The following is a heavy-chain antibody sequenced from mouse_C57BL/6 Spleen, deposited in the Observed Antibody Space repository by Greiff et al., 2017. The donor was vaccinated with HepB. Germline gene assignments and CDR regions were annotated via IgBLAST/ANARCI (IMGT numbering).Heavy chain of an antibody. CDR2: IRNKANGYTT. J-gene: IGHJ1*03. CDR3: ARSCYYGSRDWYFDV. D-gene: IGHD1-1*01. CDR1: GFTFTDYY. V-gene: IGHV7-3*01. Sequence: EVKLMESGGGLVQPGGSLSLSCAASGFTFTDYYMSWVRQPPGKALEWLGFIRNKANGYTTEYSASVKGRFTISRDNSQSILYLQMNALRAEDSATYYCARSCYYGSRDWYFDVWGTGTTVTVSS.